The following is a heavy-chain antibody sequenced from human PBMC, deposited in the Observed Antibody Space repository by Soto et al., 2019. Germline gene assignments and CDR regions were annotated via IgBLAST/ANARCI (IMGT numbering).Heavy chain of an antibody. D-gene: IGHD6-19*01. CDR1: GFTLNNFW. J-gene: IGHJ4*02. Sequence: GGSLRLSCSASGFTLNNFWMTWVRQAPGKGLEWVASIRQDGGEKYYVDSVKGRFTISRDNTKNSLFLQMNSLRAEDTGVYYCARERRGSSGSCFDYWGQGTLVTVSS. V-gene: IGHV3-7*01. CDR3: ARERRGSSGSCFDY. CDR2: IRQDGGEK.